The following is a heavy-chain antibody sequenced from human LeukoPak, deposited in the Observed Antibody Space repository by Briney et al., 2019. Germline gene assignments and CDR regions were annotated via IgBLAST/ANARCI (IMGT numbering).Heavy chain of an antibody. CDR3: ARVGSYCFEY. J-gene: IGHJ4*02. CDR2: IYYSGST. CDR1: GGSTRSYY. Sequence: SETLSLTCTVSGGSTRSYYWNWLRQPPGKGLEWIGHIYYSGSTRYNPSLKSRVTISIDTSKHQFSLKLSSVTAADTAVYYCARVGSYCFEYWGQGTLVTVSS. V-gene: IGHV4-59*01. D-gene: IGHD3-10*01.